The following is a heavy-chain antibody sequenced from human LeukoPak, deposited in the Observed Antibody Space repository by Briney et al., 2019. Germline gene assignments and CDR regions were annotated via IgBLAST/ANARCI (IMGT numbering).Heavy chain of an antibody. CDR3: ARHGGIEAFDI. CDR1: GGSISSYY. D-gene: IGHD3-16*01. Sequence: SETLSLTCTVSGGSISSYYWSWIRQPPGKGLEWIGYIYYSGSTNYNPSLKSRVTMSVDTSKNQFSLKLSSVTAADTAVYYCARHGGIEAFDIWGQGTMVTVSS. V-gene: IGHV4-59*01. J-gene: IGHJ3*02. CDR2: IYYSGST.